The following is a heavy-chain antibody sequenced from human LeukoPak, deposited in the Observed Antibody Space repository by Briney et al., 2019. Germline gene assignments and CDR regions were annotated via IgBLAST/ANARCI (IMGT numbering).Heavy chain of an antibody. J-gene: IGHJ6*02. D-gene: IGHD6-13*01. V-gene: IGHV1-69*04. CDR2: IIPILGIA. CDR3: ARGAAAAGTTGYYGMDV. Sequence: SVKVSCKASGGTFSSYAISWVRQAPGQGLEWMGRIIPILGIANYAQKFQGGVTITADKSTSTAYMELSSLRSEDTAVYYCARGAAAAGTTGYYGMDVWGQGTTVTVSS. CDR1: GGTFSSYA.